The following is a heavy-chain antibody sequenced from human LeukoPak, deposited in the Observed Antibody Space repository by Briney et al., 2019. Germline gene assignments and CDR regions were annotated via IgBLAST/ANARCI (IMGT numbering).Heavy chain of an antibody. D-gene: IGHD5-18*01. CDR2: IYYSGST. J-gene: IGHJ4*02. V-gene: IGHV4-59*12. CDR1: GGSISSYY. Sequence: SETLSLTCTVSGGSISSYYWSWIRQPPGKGLEWIGYIYYSGSTNYNPSLKSRVTISVDTSRNQFSLKLSSVTAADTAVYYCARTGGYSYGAIDYWGQGTLVTVS. CDR3: ARTGGYSYGAIDY.